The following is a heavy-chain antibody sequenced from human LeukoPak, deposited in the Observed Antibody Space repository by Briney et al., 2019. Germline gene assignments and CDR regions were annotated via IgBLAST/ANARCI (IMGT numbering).Heavy chain of an antibody. J-gene: IGHJ3*02. D-gene: IGHD3-22*01. V-gene: IGHV3-23*01. Sequence: GGSLRLSCAASGFTFSNYAMSWVRQAPGKGLEWVSAISGSGGSTYYADSVKGRFTISRDNSKNTLYVQMNSLRVEDTAVYYCAAPESSGYLEHDAFDIWGQGTMVTVSS. CDR2: ISGSGGST. CDR3: AAPESSGYLEHDAFDI. CDR1: GFTFSNYA.